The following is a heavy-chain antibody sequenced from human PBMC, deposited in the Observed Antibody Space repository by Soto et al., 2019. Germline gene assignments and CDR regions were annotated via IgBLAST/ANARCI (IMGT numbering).Heavy chain of an antibody. Sequence: EVQLVESGGGVLRPGGSLRLSCAASGFTFDDYGMSWARQAPGKGLEWVSGVNWNGGSTGYADSVKGRFTISRDNAKNSLYLPMNRLRAEDTALYYCVRGASLNFDYWGQGTLVTVSS. CDR2: VNWNGGST. CDR3: VRGASLNFDY. D-gene: IGHD1-26*01. CDR1: GFTFDDYG. V-gene: IGHV3-20*04. J-gene: IGHJ4*02.